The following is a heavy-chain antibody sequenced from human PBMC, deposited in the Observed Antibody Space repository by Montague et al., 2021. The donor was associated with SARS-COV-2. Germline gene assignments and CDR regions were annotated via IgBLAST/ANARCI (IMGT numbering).Heavy chain of an antibody. V-gene: IGHV4-34*01. D-gene: IGHD4-17*01. CDR3: AKYGDWFDY. CDR2: INHSGST. CDR1: GGSFSGYY. Sequence: SETLSLTCAVYGGSFSGYYWSWIRQPPEKGLEWIGEINHSGSTNYNPSLKSRVIISVDTSKNQFSLKLSSVTAADTAVYYCAKYGDWFDYWGQGTLVTVSS. J-gene: IGHJ4*02.